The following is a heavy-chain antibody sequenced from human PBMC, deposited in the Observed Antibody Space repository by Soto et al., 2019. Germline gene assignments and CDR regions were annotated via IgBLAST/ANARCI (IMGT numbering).Heavy chain of an antibody. V-gene: IGHV4-38-2*02. D-gene: IGHD4-4*01. CDR2: IYHSGST. Sequence: KTSETLSLTCAVSGYSISSGYYWGWIRQPPGKGLEWIGSIYHSGSTYYNPSLKSRVTISVDTSKNQFSLKLSSVTAADTAVYYCARDHDYSNDRYPCRRYNWFDPWGQGTLVTVSS. CDR3: ARDHDYSNDRYPCRRYNWFDP. J-gene: IGHJ5*02. CDR1: GYSISSGYY.